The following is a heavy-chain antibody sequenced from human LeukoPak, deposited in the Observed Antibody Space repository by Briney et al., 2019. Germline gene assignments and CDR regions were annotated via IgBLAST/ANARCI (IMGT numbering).Heavy chain of an antibody. CDR2: ISAYNGNT. Sequence: ASVKVSCKASGYTFTSYGISWVRQAPGQGLEWMGWISAYNGNTNYAQKLQGRVTMTTDTSTSTAYMELRSLRSDDTAVYYCARDDTYYDSYTLDYWGQGTLVTVSS. CDR1: GYTFTSYG. CDR3: ARDDTYYDSYTLDY. J-gene: IGHJ4*02. V-gene: IGHV1-18*01. D-gene: IGHD3-22*01.